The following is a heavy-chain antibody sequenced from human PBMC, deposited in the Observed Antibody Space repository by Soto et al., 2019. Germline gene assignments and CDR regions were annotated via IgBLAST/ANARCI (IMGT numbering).Heavy chain of an antibody. CDR2: IYAGDSDT. Sequence: GESLKISRYGSGYRFTSYCIGLVPPMPGKGVEWMGIIYAGDSDTRYSTSFQGQVTISADKSISTAYQQWSSLKVSDTAMYYCARRDIVATTNYGMDVWGQGTTVTVSS. CDR1: GYRFTSYC. CDR3: ARRDIVATTNYGMDV. D-gene: IGHD5-12*01. J-gene: IGHJ6*02. V-gene: IGHV5-51*01.